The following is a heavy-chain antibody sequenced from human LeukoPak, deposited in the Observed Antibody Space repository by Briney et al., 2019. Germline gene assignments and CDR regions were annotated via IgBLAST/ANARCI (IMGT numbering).Heavy chain of an antibody. J-gene: IGHJ4*02. CDR3: ARGDDSKRGFYYFDY. V-gene: IGHV4-34*01. D-gene: IGHD3-22*01. CDR2: INHSGST. CDR1: GGSFSDYY. Sequence: SETLSLTCAVYGGSFSDYYWSWIRQPPGKGLEWIGEINHSGSTNYNPSLKSRVTISVDTSKNQFSLKLSSVTAADTAVYYCARGDDSKRGFYYFDYWGQGTLVTVSS.